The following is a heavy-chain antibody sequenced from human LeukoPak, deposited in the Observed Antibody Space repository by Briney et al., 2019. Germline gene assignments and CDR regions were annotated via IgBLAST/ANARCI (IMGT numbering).Heavy chain of an antibody. J-gene: IGHJ4*02. V-gene: IGHV4-34*01. D-gene: IGHD5-18*01. Sequence: SETLSLTCAVYGGSFSGYYWSWIRQPPGKGLEWIGEINHSGSTNYNPSLKSRVTMSVDASKNQFSLKLSSVTAADTAVYYCARSGYSYGTFDYWGQGTLVTVSS. CDR2: INHSGST. CDR1: GGSFSGYY. CDR3: ARSGYSYGTFDY.